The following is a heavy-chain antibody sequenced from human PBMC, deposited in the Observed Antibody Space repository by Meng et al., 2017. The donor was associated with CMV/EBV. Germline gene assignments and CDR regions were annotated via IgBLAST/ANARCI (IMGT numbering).Heavy chain of an antibody. Sequence: VPLVQPCAEAKWPGSPVKVPCKASGGTFRSYAISWVRQAPGQGLEWMGGIIPIFGTANYAQKFPGRVTITADESTSTAYMELSSLRSEDTAVYYCARARGRVVVVAPFDYWGQGTLVTVSS. V-gene: IGHV1-69*12. J-gene: IGHJ4*02. D-gene: IGHD2-15*01. CDR3: ARARGRVVVVAPFDY. CDR1: GGTFRSYA. CDR2: IIPIFGTA.